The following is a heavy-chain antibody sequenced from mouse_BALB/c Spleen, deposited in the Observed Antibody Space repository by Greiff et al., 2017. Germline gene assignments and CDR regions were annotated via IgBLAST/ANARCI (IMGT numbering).Heavy chain of an antibody. Sequence: VQLQQSGAELVKPGASVKLSCTASGFNIKDTYMHWVKQRPEQGLEWIGRIDPANGNTKYDPKFQGKATITADTSSNTAYLQLSSLTSEDTAVYYCARGWLRRYFDYWGQGTTLTVSS. V-gene: IGHV14-3*02. CDR2: IDPANGNT. CDR3: ARGWLRRYFDY. CDR1: GFNIKDTY. D-gene: IGHD2-2*01. J-gene: IGHJ2*01.